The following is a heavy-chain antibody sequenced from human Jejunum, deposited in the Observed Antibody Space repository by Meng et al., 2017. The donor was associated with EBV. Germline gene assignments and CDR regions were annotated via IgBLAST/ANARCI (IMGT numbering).Heavy chain of an antibody. V-gene: IGHV4-4*02. CDR1: GDSISSSNW. D-gene: IGHD3-3*01. J-gene: IGHJ4*02. Sequence: VQLQESGPGLLKPSGTLSFTCAVPGDSISSSNWWSWVRQPPGKGLEWIGEIYHSGSTNYNPSLKSRVTISVDKSKNQFSLKLSSVTAADTAVYYCARYGSGYFPALWYWGQGTLVTVSS. CDR3: ARYGSGYFPALWY. CDR2: IYHSGST.